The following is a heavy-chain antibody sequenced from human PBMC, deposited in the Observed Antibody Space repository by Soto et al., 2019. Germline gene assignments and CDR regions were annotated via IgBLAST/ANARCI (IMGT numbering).Heavy chain of an antibody. D-gene: IGHD3-10*01. CDR2: IYPNDSGT. J-gene: IGHJ5*02. V-gene: IGHV5-51*01. CDR1: GYSFTSDW. Sequence: GESLKISCKASGYSFTSDWIGWVRQMPGKGLEYLGIIYPNDSGTVYSPSFQGQVTISVDKSINTAYLQWSSLKASDTGLYYCARLRFGETPAKTWGQGTLVTVSS. CDR3: ARLRFGETPAKT.